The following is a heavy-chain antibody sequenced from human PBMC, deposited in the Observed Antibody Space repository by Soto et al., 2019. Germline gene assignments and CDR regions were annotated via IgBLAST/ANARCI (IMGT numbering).Heavy chain of an antibody. CDR2: ISPASTYI. Sequence: PGGSLRLSCAASGLNFEKCSMNWVRQPPGKGPEWLASISPASTYIRYADSVKGRFTISRDNARNSLSLQMMSLRADDTAMYYCVADTGDIEVVPATTWGQGTLVTVSS. D-gene: IGHD2-15*01. J-gene: IGHJ4*02. CDR1: GLNFEKCS. CDR3: VADTGDIEVVPATT. V-gene: IGHV3-21*04.